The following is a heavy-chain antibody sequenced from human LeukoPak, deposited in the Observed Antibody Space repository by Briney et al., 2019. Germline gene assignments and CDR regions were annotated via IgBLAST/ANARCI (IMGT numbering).Heavy chain of an antibody. CDR1: GGTFSSYA. J-gene: IGHJ5*02. CDR3: ASGEYGDSWFDP. CDR2: IIPILGIA. V-gene: IGHV1-69*04. Sequence: SVKVSCKASGGTFSSYAISWVRQAPGQGLEWMGRIIPILGIANYAQKFQGRVTITADKSTSTAYMELSSLRSEDTAVYYCASGEYGDSWFDPWGQGTLVTVSS. D-gene: IGHD4-17*01.